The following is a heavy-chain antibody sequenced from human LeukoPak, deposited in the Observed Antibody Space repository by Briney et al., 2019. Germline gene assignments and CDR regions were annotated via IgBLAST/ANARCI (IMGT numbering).Heavy chain of an antibody. CDR2: ISGSGGST. CDR1: GFTFSSYS. Sequence: GGSLRLSCAASGFTFSSYSMSWVRQAPGKGLEWVSAISGSGGSTYYADSVKGRFTISRDNSKNPLYLQMTSLRAEDTAVYYCAKESGYCSGGSCYSMFDYWGQGTLVTVSS. V-gene: IGHV3-23*01. J-gene: IGHJ4*02. D-gene: IGHD2-15*01. CDR3: AKESGYCSGGSCYSMFDY.